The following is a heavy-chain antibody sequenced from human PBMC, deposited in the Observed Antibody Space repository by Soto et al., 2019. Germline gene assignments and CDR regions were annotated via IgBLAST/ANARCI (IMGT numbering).Heavy chain of an antibody. CDR3: ARGHHWNFPEFDY. D-gene: IGHD1-7*01. CDR2: MNPNSGNT. V-gene: IGHV1-8*01. CDR1: GYTFTNYD. J-gene: IGHJ4*02. Sequence: QVQLVQSGAEVKKPGASVKVSCKDSGYTFTNYDINWVRQATGQGLEWMGWMNPNSGNTAYAQKFQGGVTMTRNTSISTAYMELSSMRSENTAVYYCARGHHWNFPEFDYRGQGTLVTVSS.